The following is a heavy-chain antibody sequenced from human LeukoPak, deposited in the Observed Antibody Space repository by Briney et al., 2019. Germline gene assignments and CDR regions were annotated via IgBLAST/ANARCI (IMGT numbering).Heavy chain of an antibody. CDR1: GYTFTNYD. CDR2: MNPNSGNT. CDR3: ARGLRREQQLLRAFDY. Sequence: ASVNVSCTASGYTFTNYDINWVRQASGQGLEWMGWMNPNSGNTGSAQKFQGRVTMTSNTSISTAYMELSSLRSEDTAVYYCARGLRREQQLLRAFDYWGQGTPVTVCS. J-gene: IGHJ4*02. V-gene: IGHV1-8*01. D-gene: IGHD6-13*01.